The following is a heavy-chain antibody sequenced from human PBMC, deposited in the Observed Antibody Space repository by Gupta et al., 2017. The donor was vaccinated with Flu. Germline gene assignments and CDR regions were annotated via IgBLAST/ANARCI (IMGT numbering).Heavy chain of an antibody. J-gene: IGHJ3*02. V-gene: IGHV3-11*01. CDR1: GFIFSDHY. D-gene: IGHD3-10*01. Sequence: QMQLVESGGDLVKPGGSLRLSCAASGFIFSDHYMNWIRLAPGKGLEWVSYIDPSGTTIHQADSVKGRFTISRDDAKNSLYLQMNSLRAEDAAVYYCARDRGPNAFDIWGQGTVVTVSS. CDR3: ARDRGPNAFDI. CDR2: IDPSGTTI.